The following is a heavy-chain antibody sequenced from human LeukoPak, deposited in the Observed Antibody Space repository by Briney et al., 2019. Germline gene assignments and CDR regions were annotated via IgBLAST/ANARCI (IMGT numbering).Heavy chain of an antibody. J-gene: IGHJ4*02. CDR3: ARAESGYGLFDY. Sequence: GGSLRLSCAASGFTFSSYAMRWVRQAPGKGLEGVAVISYDGSNKYYADSVKGRFTISRDNSKNTLYLQMNSLRAEDTAVYYCARAESGYGLFDYWGQGTLVTVSS. D-gene: IGHD3-3*01. V-gene: IGHV3-30-3*01. CDR2: ISYDGSNK. CDR1: GFTFSSYA.